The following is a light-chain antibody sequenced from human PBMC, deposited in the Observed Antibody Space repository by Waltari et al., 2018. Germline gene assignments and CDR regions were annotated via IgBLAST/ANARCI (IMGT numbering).Light chain of an antibody. J-gene: IGKJ2*01. V-gene: IGKV3-20*01. CDR3: QQYGTSPMYT. CDR2: GTS. CDR1: QSVRTSY. Sequence: EIVLTQSPGTLSLSPGDRAPLPPRASQSVRTSYLAWYQQKPGQPPRLLIYGTSNRATGTPDRFGGSGSGTDFTLTISRLEPEDFAVYYCQQYGTSPMYTFGQGTKLEIK.